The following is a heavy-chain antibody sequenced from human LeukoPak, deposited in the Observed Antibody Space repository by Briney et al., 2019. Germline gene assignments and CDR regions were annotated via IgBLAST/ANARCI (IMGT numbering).Heavy chain of an antibody. CDR3: AKDSEGGTYFYDYMDV. CDR1: GFTFNNYW. J-gene: IGHJ6*03. CDR2: IKPEGSAQ. Sequence: GGSLRLSCAASGFTFNNYWMTWVRQAPGKGLEWVANIKPEGSAQYYADSVRGRFTISRDNAKNSLYLQMNSLRPEDTALYYCAKDSEGGTYFYDYMDVWGKGTTVTVSS. V-gene: IGHV3-7*03. D-gene: IGHD1-26*01.